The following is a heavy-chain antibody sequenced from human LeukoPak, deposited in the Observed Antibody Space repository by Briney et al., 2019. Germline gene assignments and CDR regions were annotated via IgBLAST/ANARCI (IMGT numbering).Heavy chain of an antibody. CDR2: INPNSGGT. CDR1: GYTFTGYY. Sequence: GASVKVSCKASGYTFTGYYMHWVRQAPGQGLEWMGWINPNSGGTNYAQKFQGRVTMTRDTSISTAYMELSRLRSDDTAVYYCATQYYYDSSGYYFYFDYWGQGTLVTVSS. V-gene: IGHV1-2*02. CDR3: ATQYYYDSSGYYFYFDY. J-gene: IGHJ4*02. D-gene: IGHD3-22*01.